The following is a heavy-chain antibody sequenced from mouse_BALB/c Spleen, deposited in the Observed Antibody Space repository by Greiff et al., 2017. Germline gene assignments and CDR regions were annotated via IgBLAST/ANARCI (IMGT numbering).Heavy chain of an antibody. J-gene: IGHJ4*01. CDR1: GFTFSSYG. D-gene: IGHD2-14*01. CDR2: INSNGGST. Sequence: EVMLVESGGGLVQPGGSLKLSCAASGFTFSSYGMSWVRQTPDKRLELVATINSNGGSTYYPDSVKGRFTISRDNAKNTLYLQMSSLKSEDTAMYYCARYYRYDDAMDYWGQGTSVTVSS. CDR3: ARYYRYDDAMDY. V-gene: IGHV5-6-3*01.